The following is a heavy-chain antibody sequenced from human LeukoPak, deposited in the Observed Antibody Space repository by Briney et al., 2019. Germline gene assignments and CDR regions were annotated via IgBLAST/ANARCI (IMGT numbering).Heavy chain of an antibody. CDR2: INPNSGGT. Sequence: ASVKVSCKASGYTFTGYYMHWVRQAPGQGLEWMGWINPNSGGTNYAQKFQARVTMTRDMSTSTVYMELSSLRSEDTAVYYCARDPKDDTSGYYYFDYWGQGTLVTVSS. D-gene: IGHD3-22*01. CDR3: ARDPKDDTSGYYYFDY. J-gene: IGHJ4*02. V-gene: IGHV1-2*02. CDR1: GYTFTGYY.